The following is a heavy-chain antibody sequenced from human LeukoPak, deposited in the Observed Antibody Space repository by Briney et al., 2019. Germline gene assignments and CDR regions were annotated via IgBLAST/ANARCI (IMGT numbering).Heavy chain of an antibody. D-gene: IGHD6-6*01. CDR3: ARVKGSNWFDP. Sequence: PSETLSLTCTVSGVSISIYYWSWIRQPPGKGLEWIGYIYNSESTYYNPSLKSRVTISLDTSKNQFSLRLNSVTAADTAVYFCARVKGSNWFDPWGQGTLVTVSS. CDR1: GVSISIYY. J-gene: IGHJ5*02. CDR2: IYNSEST. V-gene: IGHV4-59*01.